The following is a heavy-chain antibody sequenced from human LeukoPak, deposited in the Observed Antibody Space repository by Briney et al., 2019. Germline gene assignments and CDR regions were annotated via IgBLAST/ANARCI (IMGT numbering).Heavy chain of an antibody. CDR2: IYSGGST. J-gene: IGHJ4*02. CDR1: GFTVSSNY. CDR3: ARDRDPGDLTY. Sequence: PGGSLRLSCAASGFTVSSNYMSWVRQAPGKGLEWVSVIYSGGSTYYADSVKGRFTISRDNSKNTLYLQMNSLGAEDTAVYYCARDRDPGDLTYWGQGTLVTVSS. V-gene: IGHV3-66*01. D-gene: IGHD7-27*01.